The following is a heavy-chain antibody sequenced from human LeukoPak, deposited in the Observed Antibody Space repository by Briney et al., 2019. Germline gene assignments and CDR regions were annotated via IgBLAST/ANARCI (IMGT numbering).Heavy chain of an antibody. D-gene: IGHD3-22*01. V-gene: IGHV1-69*01. CDR1: GGTFSSYA. CDR3: ARVCASCYDSSGYYFPY. CDR2: IIPIFGTA. J-gene: IGHJ4*02. Sequence: SVKVSCKASGGTFSSYAISWVRQAPGQGLEWMGGIIPIFGTANYAQKFQGRVTITADESTSTAYMELSSLRSEDTAMYYCARVCASCYDSSGYYFPYWGQGTLVTVSS.